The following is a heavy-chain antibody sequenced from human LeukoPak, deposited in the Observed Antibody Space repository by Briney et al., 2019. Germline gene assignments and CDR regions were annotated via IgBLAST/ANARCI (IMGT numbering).Heavy chain of an antibody. CDR2: ISGSGSNT. J-gene: IGHJ4*02. CDR3: AKDSADYMVRGVHPIEY. CDR1: GFTFSSYA. Sequence: GGSLRLSCAASGFTFSSYAMSWVRQAPGKGLEWVSGISGSGSNTYYADSVKGRFTISRDNSKNTLYLQMNSLRAEDTAVYYCAKDSADYMVRGVHPIEYWGQGTLVTVSS. V-gene: IGHV3-23*01. D-gene: IGHD3-10*01.